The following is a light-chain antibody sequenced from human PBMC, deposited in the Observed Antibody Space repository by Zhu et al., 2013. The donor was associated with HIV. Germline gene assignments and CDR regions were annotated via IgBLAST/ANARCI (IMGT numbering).Light chain of an antibody. Sequence: IVMTQSPATLSVSPGDRVTLSCRASQSVNRNLAWYQQKPGQAPRLLMYSVSARATNIPARFSGSGSGTDFTLTISYLQSEDFATYYCQQSYSTPLTFGPGPKWISN. J-gene: IGKJ3*01. CDR1: QSVNRN. CDR2: SVS. V-gene: IGKV3-15*01. CDR3: QQSYSTPLT.